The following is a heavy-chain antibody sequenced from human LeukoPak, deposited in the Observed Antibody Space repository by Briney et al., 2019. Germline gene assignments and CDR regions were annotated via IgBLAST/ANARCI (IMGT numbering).Heavy chain of an antibody. Sequence: SGTLSLTCAVSGGSISSTEWWSWVRQPPGKGLEWIGEIYHSGSTNYNPSLKSRVTISADKSKNQFSLKLSSVTAADTAVYYCARDLRYSSRWYYYGMDVWGQGTTVTVSS. V-gene: IGHV4-4*02. J-gene: IGHJ6*02. CDR2: IYHSGST. CDR1: GGSISSTEW. D-gene: IGHD6-13*01. CDR3: ARDLRYSSRWYYYGMDV.